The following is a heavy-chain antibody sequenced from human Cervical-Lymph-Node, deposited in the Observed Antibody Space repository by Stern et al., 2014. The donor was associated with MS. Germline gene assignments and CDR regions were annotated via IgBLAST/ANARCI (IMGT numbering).Heavy chain of an antibody. J-gene: IGHJ5*02. V-gene: IGHV1-2*06. CDR3: ARDGPETQYSSGWLYWFDP. Sequence: QVQLVQSGAEVMRPGDSVKVSCNASGYTFTDYCLHWVCQGPGQGLEWMGLINPNRGDSRSTQRFQGRVTMTWDASISTAYMELSRLRSDDTAVYYCARDGPETQYSSGWLYWFDPWGQGTLVTVSS. CDR2: INPNRGDS. CDR1: GYTFTDYC. D-gene: IGHD6-19*01.